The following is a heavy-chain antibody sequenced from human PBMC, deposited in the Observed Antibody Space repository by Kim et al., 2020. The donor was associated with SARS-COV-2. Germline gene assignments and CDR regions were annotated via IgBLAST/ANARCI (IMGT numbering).Heavy chain of an antibody. CDR3: AKGGSQYGYNVPYYFDY. V-gene: IGHV3-23*01. Sequence: KGRFTNTRDKSKNTLYLQMNSLRAEDTAVYYCAKGGSQYGYNVPYYFDYWGQGTLVTVSS. D-gene: IGHD6-25*01. J-gene: IGHJ4*02.